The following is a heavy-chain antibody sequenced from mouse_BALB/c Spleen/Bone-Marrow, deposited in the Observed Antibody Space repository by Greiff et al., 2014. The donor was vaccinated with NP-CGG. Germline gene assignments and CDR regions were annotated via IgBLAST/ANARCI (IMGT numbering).Heavy chain of an antibody. D-gene: IGHD1-1*01. J-gene: IGHJ1*01. CDR2: ISSGSSST. CDR3: ARGYYYGSSHYWYFDV. Sequence: EVQLQQSGGGLVQPGGSRKLSCVASGFTFSSFGMHWVRQAPEKGLEWVAYISSGSSSTYYADTLKGRFPISRDNPKNTLFLQMTSLRSEDTAMYYCARGYYYGSSHYWYFDVWGAGTTVTVSS. V-gene: IGHV5-17*02. CDR1: GFTFSSFG.